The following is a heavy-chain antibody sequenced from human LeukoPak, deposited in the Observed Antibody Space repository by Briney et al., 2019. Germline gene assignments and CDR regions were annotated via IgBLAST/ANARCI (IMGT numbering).Heavy chain of an antibody. CDR1: GFTLITYS. Sequence: PGGSLRLSCAASGFTLITYSMNWVRQVPGRGLEWVSSISSSGSYMYYADSVKGRFTISRDNAKNTVYLQMNSLRAEDTAVYYRATSRTFDYWGQGTLVTVSS. J-gene: IGHJ4*02. CDR3: ATSRTFDY. D-gene: IGHD1-1*01. V-gene: IGHV3-21*01. CDR2: ISSSGSYM.